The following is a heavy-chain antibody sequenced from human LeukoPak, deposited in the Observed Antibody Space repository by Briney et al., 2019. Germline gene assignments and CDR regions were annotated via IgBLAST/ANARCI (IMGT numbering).Heavy chain of an antibody. J-gene: IGHJ6*03. V-gene: IGHV3-7*01. CDR2: IKQDGSEK. CDR3: AREEHLGSVWPGDYYYYMDV. Sequence: GGSLRLSCAASGFTFSSYWMSWVRQAPGKGLEWVANIKQDGSEKYYVDSVKGRFTISRDNAKNSLYLQMNSLRAEDTAVYYCAREEHLGSVWPGDYYYYMDVWGKGTTVTVSS. D-gene: IGHD3-10*01. CDR1: GFTFSSYW.